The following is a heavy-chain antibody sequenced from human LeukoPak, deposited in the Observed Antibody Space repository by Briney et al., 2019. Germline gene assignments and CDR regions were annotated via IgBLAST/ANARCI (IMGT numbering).Heavy chain of an antibody. CDR2: VFPSGNT. CDR3: ARDPYNTGWYDY. V-gene: IGHV4-4*07. D-gene: IGHD6-19*01. CDR1: GGSIRSYY. Sequence: SETLSLTCTVSGGSIRSYYWNWIRQPAGGGLEWIGRVFPSGNTYYNPSLKSRVPMSLDTSKNQFSLKLSSVTAADTAVYYCARDPYNTGWYDYWVQGTLVTVSS. J-gene: IGHJ4*02.